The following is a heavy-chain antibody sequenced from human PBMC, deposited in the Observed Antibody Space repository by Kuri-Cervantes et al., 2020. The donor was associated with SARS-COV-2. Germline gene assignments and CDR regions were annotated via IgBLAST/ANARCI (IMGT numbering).Heavy chain of an antibody. J-gene: IGHJ4*02. Sequence: GESLKISCTASGFIFSDYYMTWIRQAPGKGLVWVSRINSDGSSTSYADSVKGRFTISRDNAKNSLYLQMSSLRAEDTAVYYCARDLRLGKSLDYWGQGTLVTVSS. V-gene: IGHV3-74*01. CDR1: GFIFSDYY. D-gene: IGHD7-27*01. CDR2: INSDGSST. CDR3: ARDLRLGKSLDY.